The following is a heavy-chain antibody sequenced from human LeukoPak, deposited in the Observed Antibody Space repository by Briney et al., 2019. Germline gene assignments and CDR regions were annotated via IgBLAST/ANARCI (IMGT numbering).Heavy chain of an antibody. CDR2: ISAYNGNT. Sequence: GASVKVSCKASGYTFTSYGISWVRQAPGQGLEWMGWISAYNGNTNYAQKLQGRVTMTTDTSTSTAYTELRSLRSDDTAVYYCARAPTYVDYYYYYMDVWGKGTTVTISS. CDR1: GYTFTSYG. D-gene: IGHD2-8*01. V-gene: IGHV1-18*01. CDR3: ARAPTYVDYYYYYMDV. J-gene: IGHJ6*03.